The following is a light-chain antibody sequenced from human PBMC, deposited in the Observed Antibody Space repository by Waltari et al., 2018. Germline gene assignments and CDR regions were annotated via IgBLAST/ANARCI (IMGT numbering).Light chain of an antibody. V-gene: IGLV1-44*01. CDR1: NCNIGSNG. Sequence: QSALTQPPSASGTPGRTVTIFRSGRNCNIGSNGVTRYQQVPGTAPKLLIYSNPYPPSGLPDRFSGSKSGTSASLAISGIQSDDEGDYYCATWDDRVTGVVFGGGTQVTVL. CDR2: SNP. J-gene: IGLJ2*01. CDR3: ATWDDRVTGVV.